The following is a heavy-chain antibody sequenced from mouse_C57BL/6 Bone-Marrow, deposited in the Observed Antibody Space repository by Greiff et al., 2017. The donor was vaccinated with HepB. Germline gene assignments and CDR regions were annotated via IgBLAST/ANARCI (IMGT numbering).Heavy chain of an antibody. V-gene: IGHV3-6*01. Sequence: DVQLQESGPGLVKPSQSLSLTCSVTGYSITSGYYWNWIRQFPGNKLEWMGYISYDGSNNYNPSLKNRISITRDTSKNQFFLKLNSVTTEDTDTYYCAGITTVAGDYWGQGTTLTVSS. J-gene: IGHJ2*01. D-gene: IGHD1-1*01. CDR1: GYSITSGYY. CDR3: AGITTVAGDY. CDR2: ISYDGSN.